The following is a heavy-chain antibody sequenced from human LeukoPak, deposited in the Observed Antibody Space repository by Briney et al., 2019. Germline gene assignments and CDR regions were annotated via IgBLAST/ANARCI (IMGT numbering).Heavy chain of an antibody. V-gene: IGHV1-46*01. CDR1: GYTFTNYY. J-gene: IGHJ4*02. CDR2: INPSGGST. Sequence: ASVKVSCKASGYTFTNYYMHWVRQAPGQGLEWMGIINPSGGSTSYARKFQGRVTMTRYTSTSTVYMELSSLRSEDTAVYYCARGRIAAAGTVFDYWGQGTLVTVSS. D-gene: IGHD6-13*01. CDR3: ARGRIAAAGTVFDY.